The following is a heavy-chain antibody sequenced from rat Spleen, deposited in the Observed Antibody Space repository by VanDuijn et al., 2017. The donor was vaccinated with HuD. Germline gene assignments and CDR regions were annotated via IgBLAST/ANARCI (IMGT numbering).Heavy chain of an antibody. CDR3: TRETMGVTPLIDY. Sequence: QVQVKESGPGLVQPSETLSLTCTVSGFSLTKHSVSWVRQSSEKGPEWMGRIWYDGDTAYNSPLKSRLSISRDTSKNQVFLKMNSLQTDDTGTYYCTRETMGVTPLIDYWGQGVTVTVSS. D-gene: IGHD1-9*01. J-gene: IGHJ2*01. CDR2: IWYDGDT. CDR1: GFSLTKHS. V-gene: IGHV2-63*01.